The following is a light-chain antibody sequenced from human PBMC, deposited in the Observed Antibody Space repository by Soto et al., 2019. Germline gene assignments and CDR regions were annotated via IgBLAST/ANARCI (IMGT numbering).Light chain of an antibody. CDR1: QDIYSY. CDR2: AAS. Sequence: DIQLTQSPSFLSASVGDRVTITCRASQDIYSYLAWYQQNPVKAPNLLIYAASTLQSGVPLRFSGSGSGKECTFTISSLQPEDFATSYCQQVNSYPLTFGGGTKVEIK. J-gene: IGKJ4*01. CDR3: QQVNSYPLT. V-gene: IGKV1-9*01.